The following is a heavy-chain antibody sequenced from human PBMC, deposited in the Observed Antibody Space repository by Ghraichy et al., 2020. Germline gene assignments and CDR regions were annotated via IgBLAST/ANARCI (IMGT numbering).Heavy chain of an antibody. CDR1: GFTFSNNS. J-gene: IGHJ6*02. V-gene: IGHV3-7*01. CDR3: ARDRQPSKWIGLDV. D-gene: IGHD2-2*03. Sequence: GGSLRLSCAASGFTFSNNSMSWVRQAPGKGLEWVANIKHDGREKFHLDSVKGRFTISRDNAKTSVYLQMNSLRVEDTAVYYCARDRQPSKWIGLDVWGQGTTVTVSS. CDR2: IKHDGREK.